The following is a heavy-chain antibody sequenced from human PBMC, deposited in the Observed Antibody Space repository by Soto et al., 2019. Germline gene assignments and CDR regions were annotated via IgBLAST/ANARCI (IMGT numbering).Heavy chain of an antibody. J-gene: IGHJ4*02. CDR2: IDPSDSYT. CDR1: GYSFTSYW. V-gene: IGHV5-10-1*01. Sequence: GESLKISCKGSGYSFTSYWISWVRQMPGKGLEWMGRIDPSDSYTNYSPSFQGHVTISADKSISTAYLQWSSLKASDTAMYYCARHPFDYYDSSGYSDYWGQGTLVTIS. CDR3: ARHPFDYYDSSGYSDY. D-gene: IGHD3-22*01.